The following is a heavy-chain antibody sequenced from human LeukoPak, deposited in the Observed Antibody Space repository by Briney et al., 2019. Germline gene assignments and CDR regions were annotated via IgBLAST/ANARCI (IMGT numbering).Heavy chain of an antibody. CDR3: AKGFWKYLDY. D-gene: IGHD1-1*01. Sequence: PGGSLRLSCAASGFTVSSNYMSWVRQAPGKGLEWVSVIYSGGSTYYADSVKGRFTISRDNSKNTVYLQMNGLRAEDTAVYYCAKGFWKYLDYWGQGTLVTVSS. J-gene: IGHJ4*02. V-gene: IGHV3-53*01. CDR2: IYSGGST. CDR1: GFTVSSNY.